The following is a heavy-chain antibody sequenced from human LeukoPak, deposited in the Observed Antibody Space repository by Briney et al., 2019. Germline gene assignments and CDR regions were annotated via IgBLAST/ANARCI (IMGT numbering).Heavy chain of an antibody. CDR3: ARRDNYDY. J-gene: IGHJ4*02. V-gene: IGHV3-74*01. CDR1: GFTFGTYW. D-gene: IGHD2-15*01. Sequence: PGGSLRRSCAASGFTFGTYWMHWVRQAPGKGLVWVSRINSDGRRTDYADSVKGRFTISRDNAKNTLYLQMNSLRAEDTAVYYCARRDNYDYWGQGTLVTVSS. CDR2: INSDGRRT.